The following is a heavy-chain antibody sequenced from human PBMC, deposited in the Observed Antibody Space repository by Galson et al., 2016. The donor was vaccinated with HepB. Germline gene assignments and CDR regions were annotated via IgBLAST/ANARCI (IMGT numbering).Heavy chain of an antibody. J-gene: IGHJ5*01. CDR2: IYPGDSET. V-gene: IGHV5-51*01. Sequence: QSGAEVKKPGESLKISCKGSGYRFSSYWIGWVRQMPGKGLEWLGIIYPGDSETRYSPSFQGHVTMSVDKSINTAYLQWDSLKASDTAMYFCAGPHGSSWFDYGGPGTLVTVSS. D-gene: IGHD6-13*01. CDR1: GYRFSSYW. CDR3: AGPHGSSWFDY.